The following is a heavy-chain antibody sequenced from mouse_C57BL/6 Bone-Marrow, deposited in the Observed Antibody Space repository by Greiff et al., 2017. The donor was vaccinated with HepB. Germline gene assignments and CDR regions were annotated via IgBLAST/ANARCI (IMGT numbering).Heavy chain of an antibody. J-gene: IGHJ2*01. V-gene: IGHV10-3*01. D-gene: IGHD4-1*01. Sequence: DVKLVESGGGFVQPKGSLKLSCAASGFTFNTYAMHWVRQAPGKGLEWVARIRSKSSNYATYYADSVKDRFTISRDDSQSMLYLQMNNLKTEDTAMYYCVREGTGTGRYYFDYWGQGTTLTVSS. CDR1: GFTFNTYA. CDR2: IRSKSSNYAT. CDR3: VREGTGTGRYYFDY.